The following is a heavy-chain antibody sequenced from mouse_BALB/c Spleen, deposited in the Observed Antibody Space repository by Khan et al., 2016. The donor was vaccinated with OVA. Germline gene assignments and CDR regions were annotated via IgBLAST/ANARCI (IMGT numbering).Heavy chain of an antibody. CDR1: GYSITSDYA. Sequence: EVQLQESGPGLVKPSQSLSLTCTVTGYSITSDYAWDWIRQFPGNKLEWMGYISYGGSTSYNPSLKSRISITRDQSKNQFFLQLNSVTTEDTATYYCARKNYYGYAMDYWGQGTSVTVSS. D-gene: IGHD1-1*01. V-gene: IGHV3-2*02. CDR2: ISYGGST. J-gene: IGHJ4*01. CDR3: ARKNYYGYAMDY.